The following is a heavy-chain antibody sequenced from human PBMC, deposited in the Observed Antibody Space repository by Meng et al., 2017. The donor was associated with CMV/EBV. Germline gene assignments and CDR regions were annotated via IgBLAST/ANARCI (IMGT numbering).Heavy chain of an antibody. D-gene: IGHD3-16*01. V-gene: IGHV4-34*01. J-gene: IGHJ2*01. CDR2: INHSGSP. CDR1: GGSLSGYY. CDR3: ARGKGDRVRYFDL. Sequence: CSVYGGSLSGYYWSWIRQPPGKGLEWIGEINHSGSPNYNPSLKSRVTISVDTSKNQFSLKLSSVTAADTAVYYCARGKGDRVRYFDLWGRGTLVTVSS.